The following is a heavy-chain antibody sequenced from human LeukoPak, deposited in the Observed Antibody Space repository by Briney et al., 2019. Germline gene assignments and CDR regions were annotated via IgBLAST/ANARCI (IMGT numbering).Heavy chain of an antibody. CDR2: ISYDGRNK. CDR1: GFTFSSYV. D-gene: IGHD3-22*01. V-gene: IGHV3-30*03. CDR3: ARDVFTTYDTGGGYFDY. Sequence: GGSLSLSCAASGFTFSSYVMHWVRQAPGQGLGWVAVISYDGRNKYYADSVKGRFTISRDNSKNTLYLQMSSLRADDTAVYYCARDVFTTYDTGGGYFDYWGQGTLVTVSS. J-gene: IGHJ4*02.